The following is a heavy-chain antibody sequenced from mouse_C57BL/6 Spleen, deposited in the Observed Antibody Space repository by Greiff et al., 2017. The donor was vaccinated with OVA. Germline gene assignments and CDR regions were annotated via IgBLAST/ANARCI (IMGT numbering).Heavy chain of an antibody. J-gene: IGHJ3*01. CDR2: IDPSDSYT. V-gene: IGHV1-69*01. CDR3: ARRGVTTGFAY. Sequence: VQLQQPGAELVMPGASVKLSCKASGYTFTSYWMHWVKQRPGQGLEWIGEIDPSDSYTNYNQKFKGKSTLTVDKSSSTAYMQLSSLTSEDSAVYYCARRGVTTGFAYWGQGTLVIVSA. D-gene: IGHD2-2*01. CDR1: GYTFTSYW.